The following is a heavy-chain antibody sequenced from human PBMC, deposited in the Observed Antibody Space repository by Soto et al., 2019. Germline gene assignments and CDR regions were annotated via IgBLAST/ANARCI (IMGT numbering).Heavy chain of an antibody. CDR1: GFTFNSYG. V-gene: IGHV3-30*03. CDR2: ISYDGSSK. D-gene: IGHD6-19*01. J-gene: IGHJ4*02. Sequence: QVQLVESGGGVVQPGRSLRLSCAASGFTFNSYGMHWVRQAPGKGLEWVAVISYDGSSKYYADSLKRRFTISRDNSENMLYLQMNSLRAEDTAVVYCARDAQWLAYFHYWGQGTLVTVSS. CDR3: ARDAQWLAYFHY.